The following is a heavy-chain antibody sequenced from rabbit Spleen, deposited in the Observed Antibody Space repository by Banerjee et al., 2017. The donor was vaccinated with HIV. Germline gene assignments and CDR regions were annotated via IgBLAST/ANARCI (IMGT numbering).Heavy chain of an antibody. CDR2: INIVTGKS. J-gene: IGHJ4*01. D-gene: IGHD1-1*01. Sequence: EQLEESGGGLVKPEGSLTLTCKASGVSFSDKDVMCWVRQAPGKGLEWIACINIVTGKSVYASWAKGRFVMSRTSSTTVTLQMPSLTAADTATYFCARGSNDGPYYFALWGPGTLVTVS. CDR3: ARGSNDGPYYFAL. CDR1: GVSFSDKDV. V-gene: IGHV1S45*01.